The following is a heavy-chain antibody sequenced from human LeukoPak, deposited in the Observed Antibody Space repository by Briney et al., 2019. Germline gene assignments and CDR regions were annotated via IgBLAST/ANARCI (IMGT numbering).Heavy chain of an antibody. CDR2: INHSGST. D-gene: IGHD3-10*01. CDR3: ARRHAYYYGSGSYSHFQH. V-gene: IGHV4-34*01. Sequence: SETLSLTCVVYGGSFSGYYWSWIRQPPGKGLEWIGEINHSGSTNYNPSLKSRVTISVDTSKNQFSLKLSSVTAADTAVYYCARRHAYYYGSGSYSHFQHWGQGTLVTVSS. CDR1: GGSFSGYY. J-gene: IGHJ1*01.